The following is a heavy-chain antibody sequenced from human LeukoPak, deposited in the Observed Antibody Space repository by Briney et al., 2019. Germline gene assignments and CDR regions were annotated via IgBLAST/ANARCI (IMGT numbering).Heavy chain of an antibody. Sequence: HPGGSLRLSCAASGFTFSSYWMHWVRQAPGKGLVWVSCISSDGSSTSYADSVKGRFTISRDNAKNTLYLQMNSLRAEDTAVYYCARDLGYSGYSSSLDYWGQGTLVTVSS. CDR2: ISSDGSST. CDR1: GFTFSSYW. CDR3: ARDLGYSGYSSSLDY. D-gene: IGHD5-12*01. V-gene: IGHV3-74*01. J-gene: IGHJ4*02.